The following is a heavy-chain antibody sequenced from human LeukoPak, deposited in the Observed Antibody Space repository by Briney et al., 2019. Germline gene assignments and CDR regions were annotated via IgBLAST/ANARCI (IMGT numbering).Heavy chain of an antibody. CDR2: SKSKTYNYIT. CDR1: GFTFSSYA. D-gene: IGHD3-22*01. Sequence: GGSLRLSCAASGFTFSSYAMSWVRQAPGKGLEWIGRSKSKTYNYITQYAAFVQGRLTISRDNSKNSLYLQINSLKTEDTAVYYCARDSSGQGDYWGQGTLVTVSS. V-gene: IGHV3-72*01. CDR3: ARDSSGQGDY. J-gene: IGHJ4*02.